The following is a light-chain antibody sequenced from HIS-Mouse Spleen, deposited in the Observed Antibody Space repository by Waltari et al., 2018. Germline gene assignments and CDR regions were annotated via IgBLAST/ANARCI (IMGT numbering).Light chain of an antibody. J-gene: IGKJ4*01. CDR2: DAS. Sequence: EIVLTQSPATLSLSPGERATLSCRASQSVSSYLAWYQPKPGQAPRLLIYDASNRATGIPARFSGSGSGTDFPLTISSLEPEDFAVYYCQQRSNWPPLTFGGGTKVEIK. V-gene: IGKV3-11*01. CDR1: QSVSSY. CDR3: QQRSNWPPLT.